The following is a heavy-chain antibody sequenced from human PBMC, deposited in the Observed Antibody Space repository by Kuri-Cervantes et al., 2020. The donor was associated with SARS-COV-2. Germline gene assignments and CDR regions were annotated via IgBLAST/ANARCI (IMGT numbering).Heavy chain of an antibody. V-gene: IGHV1-8*02. CDR1: GYTFTSYD. J-gene: IGHJ4*03. CDR3: ARDSGDWNPDSLDL. CDR2: LNPDTGNT. D-gene: IGHD1-1*01. Sequence: ASVKVSCKASGYTFTSYDINWVRQAAGRGLEWMGWLNPDTGNTGNAKKFQGRVTMTTDTSINTAYMEVSSLSFEDTAIYYCARDSGDWNPDSLDLWGQGTLVTVSS.